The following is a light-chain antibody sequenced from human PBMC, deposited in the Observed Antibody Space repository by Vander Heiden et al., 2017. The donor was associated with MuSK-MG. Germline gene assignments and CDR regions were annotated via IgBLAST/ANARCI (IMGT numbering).Light chain of an antibody. CDR1: SLRSYY. Sequence: SSELTQDPAVSVALGQTVRITCQGDSLRSYYASWYQQKPGQAPVLLIYGNNNRPSGVPDRFSGASSGNTASLTITGAQAEDEADYYCNSRDSSGNHRVVFGGGTKLTVL. CDR2: GNN. CDR3: NSRDSSGNHRVV. J-gene: IGLJ2*01. V-gene: IGLV3-19*01.